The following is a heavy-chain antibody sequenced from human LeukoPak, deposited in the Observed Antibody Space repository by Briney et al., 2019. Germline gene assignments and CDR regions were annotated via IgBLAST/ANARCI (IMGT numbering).Heavy chain of an antibody. D-gene: IGHD3-3*01. Sequence: GGSLRLSCAASGFTFSSYSMHWVRQAPGKGLEWVAFIRYDGSNKYYADSVKGRFTISRDNSKNTLYLQMNSLRAEDTAVYYCAKVPYVGYDFWSGYLAYWGQGTLVTVSS. CDR2: IRYDGSNK. CDR3: AKVPYVGYDFWSGYLAY. V-gene: IGHV3-30*02. J-gene: IGHJ4*02. CDR1: GFTFSSYS.